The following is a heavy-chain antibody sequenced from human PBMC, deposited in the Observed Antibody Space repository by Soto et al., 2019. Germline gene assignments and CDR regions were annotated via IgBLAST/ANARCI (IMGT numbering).Heavy chain of an antibody. Sequence: QVQLQESGPGLVKPSQTLSLTCTVSGGSISSGDYYWSWIRQPPGKGLEWIGYIYYSGSTYYNPSLKSRVTISVDTSKHQCSLKLSSVTAADTAVYYCARDYLGPRGRMTAGAYWGQGTLDTVSS. CDR3: ARDYLGPRGRMTAGAY. D-gene: IGHD3-10*01. CDR2: IYYSGST. CDR1: GGSISSGDYY. V-gene: IGHV4-30-4*01. J-gene: IGHJ4*02.